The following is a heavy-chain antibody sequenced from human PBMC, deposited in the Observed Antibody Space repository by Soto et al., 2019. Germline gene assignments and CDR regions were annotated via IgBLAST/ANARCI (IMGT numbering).Heavy chain of an antibody. CDR1: GGSISSSSYY. CDR3: ASHPVVVIAIRYYYLAV. J-gene: IGHJ6*03. Sequence: SETLSLTCTVSGGSISSSSYYWGWIRQPPGKGLEWIGSIYYSGSTYYNPSLKSRVTISVDTSKNQFSLKLSSVTAADTAVYYCASHPVVVIAIRYYYLAVWGKGTTVTVYS. D-gene: IGHD2-21*01. CDR2: IYYSGST. V-gene: IGHV4-39*01.